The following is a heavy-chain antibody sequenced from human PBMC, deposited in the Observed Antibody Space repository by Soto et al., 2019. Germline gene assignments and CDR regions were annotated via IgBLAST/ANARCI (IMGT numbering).Heavy chain of an antibody. V-gene: IGHV3-33*01. CDR1: GFTFSSYG. CDR2: IWYDGSNK. J-gene: IGHJ3*02. Sequence: QVQLVESGGGVVQPGRSLRLSCAASGFTFSSYGMHWVRQAPGKGLEWVAVIWYDGSNKYYADSVKGRFTISRDNSKNTLYLQMNSLRAEDTAVYYCARERIPYYYDSSGYYPDAFDIWGQGTMVTVSS. D-gene: IGHD3-22*01. CDR3: ARERIPYYYDSSGYYPDAFDI.